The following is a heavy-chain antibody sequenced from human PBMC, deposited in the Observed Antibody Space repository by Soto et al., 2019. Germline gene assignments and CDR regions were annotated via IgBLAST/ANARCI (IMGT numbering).Heavy chain of an antibody. Sequence: PGGSLRLSCAASGFTFSSYSMNWVRQAPGKGLEWVSYITSSSSTIFYADSVKGRFTISRDNVNNSLHLQMNSLRDEDTAVYYCARETMNYLDYWGQGTLVTVSS. CDR1: GFTFSSYS. D-gene: IGHD3-22*01. CDR2: ITSSSSTI. V-gene: IGHV3-48*02. CDR3: ARETMNYLDY. J-gene: IGHJ4*02.